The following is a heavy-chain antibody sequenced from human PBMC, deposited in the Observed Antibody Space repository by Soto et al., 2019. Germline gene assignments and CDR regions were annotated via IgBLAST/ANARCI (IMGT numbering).Heavy chain of an antibody. V-gene: IGHV5-10-1*04. J-gene: IGHJ6*02. Sequence: PGESLKISCKGSGYSFTSYWISWVRQMPGKGLEWMGRIDPSDSYTNYSPSFQGQVTISADKSISTAYLQWSSLKASDTAMYYCAGGGVRCFFSRTRDYYGMYFWGQGSTVTVSS. CDR3: AGGGVRCFFSRTRDYYGMYF. CDR2: IDPSDSYT. CDR1: GYSFTSYW. D-gene: IGHD3-16*01.